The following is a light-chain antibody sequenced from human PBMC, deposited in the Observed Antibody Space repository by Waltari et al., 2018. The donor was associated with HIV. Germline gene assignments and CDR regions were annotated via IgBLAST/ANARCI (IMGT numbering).Light chain of an antibody. V-gene: IGLV2-14*03. CDR1: ASDIGRYNY. Sequence: QSALSQPASVSASPGKSVAIPCSGTASDIGRYNYVSWYQQHPDKTPRLILFDVNNRPSGISDRFSGSKSGTTASLTISTVETDDEADYYCASYTVNSTGVFGSGTKLTVL. CDR2: DVN. CDR3: ASYTVNSTGV. J-gene: IGLJ1*01.